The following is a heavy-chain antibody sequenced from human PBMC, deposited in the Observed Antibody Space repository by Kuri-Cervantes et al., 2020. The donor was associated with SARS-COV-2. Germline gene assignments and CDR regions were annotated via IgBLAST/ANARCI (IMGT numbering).Heavy chain of an antibody. Sequence: GESLKISCAASGFTFNNYALHWVRQAPGKGLEWVTFISYEGSIKHYADSVKGRLTVSRDSAKNTVYLQISSLRAEDTAIYYCARVQGGFHSSSFHFAAAWGQGTPVTVSS. CDR1: GFTFNNYA. CDR2: ISYEGSIK. D-gene: IGHD3-3*02. V-gene: IGHV3-30*04. J-gene: IGHJ5*02. CDR3: ARVQGGFHSSSFHFAAA.